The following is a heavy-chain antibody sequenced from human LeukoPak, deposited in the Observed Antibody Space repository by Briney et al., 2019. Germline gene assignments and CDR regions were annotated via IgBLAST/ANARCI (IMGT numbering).Heavy chain of an antibody. CDR3: ASSGSYHANWFDP. CDR1: GGTFSSYA. D-gene: IGHD1-26*01. Sequence: ASVKVSCKASGGTFSSYAISWVRQAPGQGLEWMGRIIPILGIASYAQKFQGRVTMTRDTSTSTVYMELSSLRSEDTAVYYCASSGSYHANWFDPWGQGTLVTVSS. J-gene: IGHJ5*02. V-gene: IGHV1-69*04. CDR2: IIPILGIA.